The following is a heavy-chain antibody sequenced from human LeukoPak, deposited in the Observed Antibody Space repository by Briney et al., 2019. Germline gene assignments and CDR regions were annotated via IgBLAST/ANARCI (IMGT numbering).Heavy chain of an antibody. V-gene: IGHV1-58*01. CDR2: IVVGSGNT. CDR3: ARAGYCSGTSCYIGDY. J-gene: IGHJ4*03. CDR1: GFTFTNSA. Sequence: SVKVSCKASGFTFTNSAVQWVRQARGQRPEWIGWIVVGSGNTNYAQKFQGRVTVTRDTSIYTAYMDLSGLRSDDTAVYYCARAGYCSGTSCYIGDYWGHGTLVTVSS. D-gene: IGHD2-2*02.